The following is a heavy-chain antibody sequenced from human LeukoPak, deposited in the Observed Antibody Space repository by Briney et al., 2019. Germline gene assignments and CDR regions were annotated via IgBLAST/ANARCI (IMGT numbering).Heavy chain of an antibody. CDR2: IIPIFGTA. CDR1: GGTFSSYA. D-gene: IGHD3-3*01. J-gene: IGHJ4*02. Sequence: SVKVSCKASGGTFSSYATSWVRQAPGQGLEWMGGIIPIFGTANYAQKFQGRVTITADKSTSTAYMELSSLRSEDTAVYYCARAGRRLFGVLIPLSFDYWGQGTPVTVSS. V-gene: IGHV1-69*06. CDR3: ARAGRRLFGVLIPLSFDY.